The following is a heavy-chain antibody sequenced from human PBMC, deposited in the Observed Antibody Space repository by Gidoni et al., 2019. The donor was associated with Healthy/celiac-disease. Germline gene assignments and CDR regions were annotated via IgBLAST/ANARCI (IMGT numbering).Heavy chain of an antibody. J-gene: IGHJ3*02. CDR1: GFTFSTYG. CDR3: ARAHWGGVVADDFDI. D-gene: IGHD2-15*01. CDR2: IKQDGSEK. V-gene: IGHV3-7*04. Sequence: EVQLVESGVGFVQSGGSLVLSCAASGFTFSTYGMSWVRQAPGKGPEWVANIKQDGSEKDYVDSVKGRFTISRDNAKNSLYLQMNSLRAEDTAVYYCARAHWGGVVADDFDIWGQGTMVTVSS.